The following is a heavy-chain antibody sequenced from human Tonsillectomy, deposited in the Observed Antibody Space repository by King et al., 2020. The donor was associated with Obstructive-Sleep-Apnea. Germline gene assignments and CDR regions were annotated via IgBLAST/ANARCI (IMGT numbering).Heavy chain of an antibody. CDR1: GYTFTNYY. CDR2: INPSGGTP. J-gene: IGHJ4*02. CDR3: ASCGGECYSGDF. Sequence: QLVQSGSEVKKPGASVKVSCKASGYTFTNYYIHWVRQAPGQGLEWMGIINPSGGTPRYAQKFQGRVTMTRDTYTSTVYMELSSLGFEDTAVYYCASCGGECYSGDFWGQGTLVTVSS. V-gene: IGHV1-46*01. D-gene: IGHD2-21*01.